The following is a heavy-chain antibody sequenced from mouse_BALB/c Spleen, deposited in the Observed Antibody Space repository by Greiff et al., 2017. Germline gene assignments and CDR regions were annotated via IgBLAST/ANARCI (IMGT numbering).Heavy chain of an antibody. V-gene: IGHV3-2*02. J-gene: IGHJ2*01. CDR3: ARLLRLHYFDY. CDR2: ISYSGST. CDR1: GYSITSDYA. D-gene: IGHD1-2*01. Sequence: EVQGVESGPGLVKPSQSLSLTCTVTGYSITSDYAWNWIRQFPGNKLEWMGYISYSGSTSYNPSLKSRISITRDTSKNQFFLQLNSVTTEDTATYYCARLLRLHYFDYWGQGTTLTVSS.